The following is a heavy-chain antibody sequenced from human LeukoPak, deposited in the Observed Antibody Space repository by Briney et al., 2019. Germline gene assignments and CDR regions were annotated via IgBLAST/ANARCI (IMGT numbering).Heavy chain of an antibody. CDR1: DDSITMYY. CDR2: IYYSGST. D-gene: IGHD2-2*01. V-gene: IGHV4-59*01. Sequence: SETLSLTCTVSDDSITMYYWSWIRQPPGKGLEWIGYIYYSGSTNYNPSLKSRVTISVDTSKNQFSLKLSSVTAADTAVYYCARGVGPYYFDYWGQGTLVTVSS. J-gene: IGHJ4*02. CDR3: ARGVGPYYFDY.